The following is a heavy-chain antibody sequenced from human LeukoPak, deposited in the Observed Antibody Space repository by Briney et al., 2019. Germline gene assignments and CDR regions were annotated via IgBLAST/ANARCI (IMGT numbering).Heavy chain of an antibody. D-gene: IGHD2-15*01. CDR3: ARALVVVAAKLSDYYGMDV. J-gene: IGHJ6*02. CDR1: GYTFTGYY. V-gene: IGHV1-2*04. Sequence: ASVKVSCKASGYTFTGYYMHWVRQAPGQGLEWMGWINPNSGGTNYAQKFQGWVTMTRDTSISTAYMELSRLRSDDTAVYYCARALVVVAAKLSDYYGMDVWGQGTTVTVSS. CDR2: INPNSGGT.